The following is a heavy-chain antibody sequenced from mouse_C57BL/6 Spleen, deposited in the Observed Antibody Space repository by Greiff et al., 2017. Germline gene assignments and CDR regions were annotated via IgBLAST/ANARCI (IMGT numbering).Heavy chain of an antibody. J-gene: IGHJ1*03. D-gene: IGHD1-1*01. V-gene: IGHV5-6*01. CDR1: GFTFSSYG. Sequence: EVQLKESGGDLVKPGGSLKLSCAASGFTFSSYGMSWVRQTPDKRLEWVATISSGGSYTYYPDSVKGRFTISRDNAKNTLYLQMSSLKSEDTAMYYCARQGDYYGSSYGWYFDVWGTGTTVTVSS. CDR2: ISSGGSYT. CDR3: ARQGDYYGSSYGWYFDV.